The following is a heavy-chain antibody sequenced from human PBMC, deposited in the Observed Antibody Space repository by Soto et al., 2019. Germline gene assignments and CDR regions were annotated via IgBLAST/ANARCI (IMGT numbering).Heavy chain of an antibody. CDR2: IYPGDSDT. V-gene: IGHV5-51*01. J-gene: IGHJ6*02. CDR3: ARLPLYCSGGSCYADYYYGMDV. Sequence: GESLKISCKGSGYSFTSYWIGWVRQMPGKGLEWMGIIYPGDSDTRYSPSFQGQVTISADKSISTAYLQWSSLKASDTAMYYCARLPLYCSGGSCYADYYYGMDVWGQGTTVTVSS. CDR1: GYSFTSYW. D-gene: IGHD2-15*01.